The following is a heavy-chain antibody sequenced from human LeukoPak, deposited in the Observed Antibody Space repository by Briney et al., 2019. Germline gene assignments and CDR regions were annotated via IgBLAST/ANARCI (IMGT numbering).Heavy chain of an antibody. Sequence: SVKVSCKASGGTFSSYAISWVRQAPGQGLEWMGGIIPIFGTANYAQKFQGRVTITADESTSTAYMELSSLRSEDTAVYYCARDLHYYGSGSYYQSYNWFDPWGQGTLVTVSS. CDR2: IIPIFGTA. J-gene: IGHJ5*02. D-gene: IGHD3-10*01. CDR3: ARDLHYYGSGSYYQSYNWFDP. CDR1: GGTFSSYA. V-gene: IGHV1-69*01.